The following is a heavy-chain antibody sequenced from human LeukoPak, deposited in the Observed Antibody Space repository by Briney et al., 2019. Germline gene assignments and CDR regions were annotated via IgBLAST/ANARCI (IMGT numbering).Heavy chain of an antibody. Sequence: GESLKISCKGSGYRFTTQWIGWVRQMPGKGLELMGIIYPGDSDTRYSPSFQGQVTISADKSISTAYLQWSSLKASDTAMYYCARIAYCSGGSCYGVGWFDPWGQGTLVTVSS. D-gene: IGHD2-15*01. J-gene: IGHJ5*02. V-gene: IGHV5-51*01. CDR1: GYRFTTQW. CDR2: IYPGDSDT. CDR3: ARIAYCSGGSCYGVGWFDP.